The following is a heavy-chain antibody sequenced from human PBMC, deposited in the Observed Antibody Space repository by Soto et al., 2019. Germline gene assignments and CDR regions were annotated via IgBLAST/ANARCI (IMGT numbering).Heavy chain of an antibody. J-gene: IGHJ4*02. CDR1: GESISSGGYY. Sequence: QVQLQESGPGLVKASQTLSLICSVSGESISSGGYYWSWIRHHPGKGLEWIGYIYDSASAYYNPSLKIPVTISMDTSKNHFAMKLSSVTAADTAVYYWARASSSSSAADYWGQGTLITVSS. V-gene: IGHV4-31*01. CDR3: ARASSSSSAADY. CDR2: IYDSASA. D-gene: IGHD6-6*01.